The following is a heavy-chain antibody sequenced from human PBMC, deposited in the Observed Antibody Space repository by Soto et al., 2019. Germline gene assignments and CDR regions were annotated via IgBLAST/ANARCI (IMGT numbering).Heavy chain of an antibody. CDR3: ARLRLTGYFDY. V-gene: IGHV3-11*03. J-gene: IGHJ4*02. Sequence: GGSLRLSCVASGFTFSDHYMTWIRQAPGKGLEWLSFISTSSSYTNYADSVKGRFTISRDNAMNSLYLQMNSLRAEDTAVYYCARLRLTGYFDYWGQGTLVTVSS. CDR2: ISTSSSYT. CDR1: GFTFSDHY.